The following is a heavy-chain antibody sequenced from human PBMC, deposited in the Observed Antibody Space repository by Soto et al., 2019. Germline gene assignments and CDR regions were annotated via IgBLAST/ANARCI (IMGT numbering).Heavy chain of an antibody. CDR3: ARDPAPVGYRGLDV. Sequence: LRLSCGASGFTFSSSWMTWVRQAPGKGLAWVANIKEDGSEKYYVDPVKGRFTISRDNTNESLYLQMNSLRAEDTAVYYCARDPAPVGYRGLDVWGQGTTVTVSS. D-gene: IGHD5-12*01. V-gene: IGHV3-7*01. J-gene: IGHJ6*02. CDR2: IKEDGSEK. CDR1: GFTFSSSW.